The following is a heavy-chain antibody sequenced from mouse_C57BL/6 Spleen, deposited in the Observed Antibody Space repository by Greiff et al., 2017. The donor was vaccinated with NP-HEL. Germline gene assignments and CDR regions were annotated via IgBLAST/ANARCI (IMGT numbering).Heavy chain of an antibody. CDR2: IFPGSGST. V-gene: IGHV1-75*01. D-gene: IGHD2-4*01. Sequence: QVQLQQSGPELVKPGASVKISCKASGYTFTDYYINWVKQRPGQGLEWIGWIFPGSGSTYYNEKFKGKATLTVDKSSSTAYMLLSSLTSEDSAVYFCARKPHYDRSYYYAMDYWGQGTSVTVSS. CDR1: GYTFTDYY. J-gene: IGHJ4*01. CDR3: ARKPHYDRSYYYAMDY.